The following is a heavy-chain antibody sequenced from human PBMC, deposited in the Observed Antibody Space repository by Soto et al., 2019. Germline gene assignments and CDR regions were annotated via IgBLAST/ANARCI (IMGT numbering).Heavy chain of an antibody. J-gene: IGHJ6*03. V-gene: IGHV3-21*01. CDR2: ISSSSSYI. Sequence: GGSLRLSCAASGFTFSSYSMNWVRQAPGKGLEWVSSISSSSSYIYYADSVKGRFTISRDNAKNSLYLQMNSLRAEDTAVYYCARDPLMVTAMHNYYYMDVWGKGTTVNVFS. CDR1: GFTFSSYS. CDR3: ARDPLMVTAMHNYYYMDV. D-gene: IGHD2-21*02.